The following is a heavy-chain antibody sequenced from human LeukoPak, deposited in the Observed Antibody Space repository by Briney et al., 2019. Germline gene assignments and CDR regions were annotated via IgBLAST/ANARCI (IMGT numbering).Heavy chain of an antibody. J-gene: IGHJ5*02. V-gene: IGHV4-30-2*01. CDR2: IYHSGST. CDR3: ARVAQSMTTWFAGSENLFDP. Sequence: SQTLSLTCTVSGGSISSGGYYWRWIRQPPGKGLEWIGYIYHSGSTYYNPSLKTRVTISVDRSKNQFSLKLSSVTAADTAVYYSARVAQSMTTWFAGSENLFDPWGQGTLVTVSS. D-gene: IGHD3-10*01. CDR1: GGSISSGGYY.